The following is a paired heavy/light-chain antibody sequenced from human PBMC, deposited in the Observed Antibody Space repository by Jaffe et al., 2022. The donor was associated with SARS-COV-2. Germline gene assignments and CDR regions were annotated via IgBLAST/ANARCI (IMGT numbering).Heavy chain of an antibody. CDR1: GGSISSYY. V-gene: IGHV4-59*01. J-gene: IGHJ3*02. CDR3: AGNPQGFWSAKTGGKAFDI. D-gene: IGHD3-3*01. CDR2: IYYSGST. Sequence: QVQLQESGPGLVKPSETLSLTCTVSGGSISSYYWSWIRQPPGKGLEWIGYIYYSGSTNYNPSLKSRVTISVDTSKNQFSLKLSSVTAADTAVYYCAGNPQGFWSAKTGGKAFDIWGQGTMVTVSS.
Light chain of an antibody. Sequence: QSALTQPASVSGSPGQSITISCTGTSSDVGGYNYVSWYQQHPGKAPKLMIYEVSNRPSGVSNRFSGSKSGNTASLTISGLQAEDEADYYCSSYTSSHYVFGTGTKVTVL. V-gene: IGLV2-14*01. CDR2: EVS. J-gene: IGLJ1*01. CDR3: SSYTSSHYV. CDR1: SSDVGGYNY.